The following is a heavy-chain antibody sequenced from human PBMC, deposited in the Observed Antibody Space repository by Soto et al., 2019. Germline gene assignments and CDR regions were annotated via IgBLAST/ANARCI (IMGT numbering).Heavy chain of an antibody. J-gene: IGHJ6*02. CDR2: VSSTGST. Sequence: SETLSLTCTVSGASITQYYWNWIRQSPGKGLEWIVSVSSTGSTVYNPSLTSRVTVSLDTSKNQFSLTLNSVTAADTAVYHCARVKGGSGSYSYYYYYYGMDVWGQGTTVT. D-gene: IGHD3-10*01. CDR3: ARVKGGSGSYSYYYYYYGMDV. CDR1: GASITQYY. V-gene: IGHV4-59*01.